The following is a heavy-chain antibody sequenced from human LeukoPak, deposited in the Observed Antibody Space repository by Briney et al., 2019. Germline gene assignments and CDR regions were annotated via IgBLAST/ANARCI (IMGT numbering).Heavy chain of an antibody. CDR2: ISGDRTNT. D-gene: IGHD4-11*01. V-gene: IGHV3-23*01. J-gene: IGHJ4*02. CDR3: AHDAGPTGNPFFDY. Sequence: GSLRLSCAASGFTFSTHGMSWVRQSPGKGLEWVSTISGDRTNTHYADSVKGRFSISRDNSRNTLYLQMNSLTVEDTALYYCAHDAGPTGNPFFDYWGQGTLVTVSS. CDR1: GFTFSTHG.